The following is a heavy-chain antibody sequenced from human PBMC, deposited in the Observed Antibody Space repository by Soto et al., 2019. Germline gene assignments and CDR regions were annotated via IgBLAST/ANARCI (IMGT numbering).Heavy chain of an antibody. D-gene: IGHD1-26*01. Sequence: EVQVLESGGGLVQPGGSLRLSCAASGFIFGNFGMNWVRQAPGKGLEWVSGVRSDGDTTYNAESVEGRFTVFRDTSRNTVYLQMNNLRAEDTAIYYCAKGKVLGATPDGANCWGQGTLVTVSS. CDR3: AKGKVLGATPDGANC. CDR2: VRSDGDTT. V-gene: IGHV3-23*01. J-gene: IGHJ4*02. CDR1: GFIFGNFG.